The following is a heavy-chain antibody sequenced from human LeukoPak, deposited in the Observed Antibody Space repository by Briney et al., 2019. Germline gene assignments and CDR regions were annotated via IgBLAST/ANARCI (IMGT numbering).Heavy chain of an antibody. Sequence: GGSLRLSCAASGFTFSSYSMNWVRQAPGKGVEWVSSISSSSSYIYYADSVKGRFTISRDNAKNSLYLQMNSLRAEDTAVYYCARDQYSSGWFDPVDYWGQGTLVTVSS. CDR2: ISSSSSYI. V-gene: IGHV3-21*01. D-gene: IGHD6-19*01. J-gene: IGHJ4*02. CDR3: ARDQYSSGWFDPVDY. CDR1: GFTFSSYS.